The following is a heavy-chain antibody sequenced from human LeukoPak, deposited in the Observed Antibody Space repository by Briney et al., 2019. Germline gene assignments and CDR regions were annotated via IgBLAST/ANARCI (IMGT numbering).Heavy chain of an antibody. J-gene: IGHJ4*02. V-gene: IGHV3-33*01. CDR3: ARDGCCGDCYLTDF. CDR1: GFIFSSYG. Sequence: PGGSLTLSCAASGFIFSSYGMHWVRQAPGKGLEWVAVIWYDGSKKHHADSVKGRFTISRDNSKNTLYLQMNSLRAEDTAVYYCARDGCCGDCYLTDFWGQGTLVTVSS. D-gene: IGHD2-21*02. CDR2: IWYDGSKK.